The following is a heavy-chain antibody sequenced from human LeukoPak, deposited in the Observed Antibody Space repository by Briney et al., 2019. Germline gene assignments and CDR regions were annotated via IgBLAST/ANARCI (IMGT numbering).Heavy chain of an antibody. Sequence: PSETLSLTCTVSGDSMNGLSWSWIRQSPGKGLEWIAYIYDTGNTNTSPSLKSRVTLSVDTSKKQFSLRLSSVTAADTAVYYCARGVRVGFSPYYFDYWGQGTLVTVSS. CDR2: IYDTGNT. D-gene: IGHD2/OR15-2a*01. J-gene: IGHJ4*02. CDR3: ARGVRVGFSPYYFDY. V-gene: IGHV4-59*11. CDR1: GDSMNGLS.